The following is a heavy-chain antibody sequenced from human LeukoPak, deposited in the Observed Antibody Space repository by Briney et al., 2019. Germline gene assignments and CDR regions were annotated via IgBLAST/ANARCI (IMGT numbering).Heavy chain of an antibody. D-gene: IGHD1-26*01. J-gene: IGHJ5*02. CDR1: GGSISSGVYS. CDR3: ARDLSGSYRNWFDP. V-gene: IGHV4-30-4*07. Sequence: SETLSLTCAVSGGSISSGVYSWSWVRQPPGKGLEWIGYIYYGGNTYYNPSLKSRLTISLDTSNNQFSLKLSSVTAADTAVYYCARDLSGSYRNWFDPWGQGTLVTVSS. CDR2: IYYGGNT.